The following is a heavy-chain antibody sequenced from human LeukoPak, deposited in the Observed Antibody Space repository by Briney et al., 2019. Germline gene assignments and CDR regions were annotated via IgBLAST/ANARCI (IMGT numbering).Heavy chain of an antibody. CDR1: GHTFTSYD. CDR2: MNPNSGNT. D-gene: IGHD1-1*01. CDR3: ARGLRRGTVDY. V-gene: IGHV1-8*01. J-gene: IGHJ4*02. Sequence: ASVKVSCKAPGHTFTSYDIYWVRQATGQGLEWMGWMNPNSGNTAYAQKFQGRVTLTRNTSISTAYMELSSLRSEDTAVYYCARGLRRGTVDYWGQGTLVTVSS.